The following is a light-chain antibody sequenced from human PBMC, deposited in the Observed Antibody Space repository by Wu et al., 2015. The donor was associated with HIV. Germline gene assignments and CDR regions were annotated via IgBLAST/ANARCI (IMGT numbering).Light chain of an antibody. CDR2: DAS. Sequence: EVVMTQSPATLSLSPGETATLSCRASQNVYNYFAWYQHRPGQAPRLIIQDASRRATGVPARFSGSGSGTDFTLTIGRLDPEDFAVYFCQQYASSPITFGPGTRLEIK. CDR1: QNVYNY. J-gene: IGKJ5*01. V-gene: IGKV3-11*01. CDR3: QQYASSPIT.